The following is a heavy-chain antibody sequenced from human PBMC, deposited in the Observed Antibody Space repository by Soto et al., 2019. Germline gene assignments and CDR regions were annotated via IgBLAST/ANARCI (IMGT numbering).Heavy chain of an antibody. Sequence: LSVEACGGKVSRYGRHWVRRKTGKGLEWVAVISYDGSNKYYADSVKGRFTISRDNSKNTLYLQMNSLRAEDTALYYCARDSSHSGGVRRFDYWGQATLVTVS. CDR2: ISYDGSNK. CDR1: GGKVSRYG. V-gene: IGHV3-30-3*01. J-gene: IGHJ4*02. CDR3: ARDSSHSGGVRRFDY. D-gene: IGHD4-17*01.